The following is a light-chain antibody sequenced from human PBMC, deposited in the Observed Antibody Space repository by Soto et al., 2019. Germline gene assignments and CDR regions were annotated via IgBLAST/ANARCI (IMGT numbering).Light chain of an antibody. CDR3: SSYTSSSTAV. J-gene: IGLJ1*01. CDR1: SSDVGGYNY. Sequence: QSALTQPASVSGSPGQSITISCTGTSSDVGGYNYVSWYQQHPGKAPKLMIYEVSNRPSGVSNRFSGSKSGHTASLTISGLQAEDEADYYCSSYTSSSTAVFGTGTKVTVL. CDR2: EVS. V-gene: IGLV2-14*01.